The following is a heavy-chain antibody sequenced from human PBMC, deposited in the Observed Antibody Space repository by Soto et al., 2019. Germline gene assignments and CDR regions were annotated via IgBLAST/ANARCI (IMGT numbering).Heavy chain of an antibody. CDR1: GGSITSYY. CDR2: IYYSGRT. V-gene: IGHV4-59*01. CDR3: ARDKSEFVTVEGYYYYMDV. Sequence: QVQLQESGPGLVKPSETLSLTCTVSGGSITSYYWTWIRQPPGKGLEWIGNIYYSGRTNYNPSLRSRVTISVDTYKNQCSLKLTSVTAADTAVYYWARDKSEFVTVEGYYYYMDVWGKGTTVTVSS. D-gene: IGHD3-16*01. J-gene: IGHJ6*03.